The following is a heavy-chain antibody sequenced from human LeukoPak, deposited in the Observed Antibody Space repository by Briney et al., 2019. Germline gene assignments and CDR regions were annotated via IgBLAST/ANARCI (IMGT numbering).Heavy chain of an antibody. CDR1: GLTFSSFA. J-gene: IGHJ4*02. Sequence: GGSLRLSCAASGLTFSSFAMSWVRQAPGKGLEWVSAISGSGGSTYYADSVKGRFTISRDNSKNALYLQMNSLRVEDTAVYYCAARFLKPVAYWGQGTLVTVSS. CDR2: ISGSGGST. CDR3: AARFLKPVAY. V-gene: IGHV3-23*01. D-gene: IGHD3-3*01.